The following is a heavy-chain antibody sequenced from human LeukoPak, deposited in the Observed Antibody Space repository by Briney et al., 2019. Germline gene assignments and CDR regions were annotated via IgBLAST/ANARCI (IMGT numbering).Heavy chain of an antibody. V-gene: IGHV3-7*01. Sequence: GGSLRLSCAASGFTFSSYWMSWVRQAPGKGLEWVANIKQDGSEKYYVDSVKGRFTISRGNAKNSLYLQMNSLRAEDTAVYYCARESDYYDSSGYYYPSGFDYWGQGTLVTVSS. J-gene: IGHJ4*02. CDR2: IKQDGSEK. CDR3: ARESDYYDSSGYYYPSGFDY. CDR1: GFTFSSYW. D-gene: IGHD3-22*01.